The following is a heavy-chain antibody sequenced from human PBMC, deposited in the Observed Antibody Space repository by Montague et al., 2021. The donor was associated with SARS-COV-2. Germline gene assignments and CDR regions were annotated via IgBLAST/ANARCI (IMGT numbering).Heavy chain of an antibody. J-gene: IGHJ4*02. CDR3: VAAGYYSLDH. D-gene: IGHD3-10*01. V-gene: IGHV4-4*02. Sequence: SETLSLTCGVSGGSISGSNWWSWVRQPPGKGLEWIGEIYHTGSTNYNPSLKSRVTISVDKSKNQFSLKLTSVTAADTAVYYCVAAGYYSLDHWGQGTLVTASS. CDR1: GGSISGSNW. CDR2: IYHTGST.